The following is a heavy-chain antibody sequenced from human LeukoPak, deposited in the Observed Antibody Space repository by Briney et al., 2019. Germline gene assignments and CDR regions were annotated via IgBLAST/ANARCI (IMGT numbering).Heavy chain of an antibody. J-gene: IGHJ3*02. D-gene: IGHD2-21*02. V-gene: IGHV3-74*01. CDR1: GFTFSSYW. CDR3: ASDPYCGGDCYEGGFGAFDI. CDR2: INSDGSST. Sequence: GGSLRLSCAATGFTFSSYWMHWVRQAPGKGLVWVSRINSDGSSTSYADSVKGRFTISRDNAKNSLYLQMNSLRAEDTAVYYCASDPYCGGDCYEGGFGAFDIWGQGTLVNVSP.